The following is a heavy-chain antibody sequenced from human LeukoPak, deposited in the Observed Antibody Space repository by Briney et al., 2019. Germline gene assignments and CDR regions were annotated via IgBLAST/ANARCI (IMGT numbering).Heavy chain of an antibody. CDR2: ISGSGGST. V-gene: IGHV3-23*01. CDR1: GFTFSSYA. D-gene: IGHD1-1*01. Sequence: GGSLRLSCAASGFTFSSYAMSWVRQAPGKGLEWVSAISGSGGSTYYADSVKGRFTISRDNSKNTLYLQMNSLRAEDTAVYYCASGGTXXXXXXQFDPWXXGXLVTV. CDR3: ASGGTXXXXXXQFDP. J-gene: IGHJ5*02.